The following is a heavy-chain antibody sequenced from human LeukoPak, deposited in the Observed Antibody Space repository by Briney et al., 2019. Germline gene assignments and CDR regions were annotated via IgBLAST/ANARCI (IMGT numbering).Heavy chain of an antibody. Sequence: GGSLRHSCAASRFTFSSYWMSWVRQAPGKGLEWVANINQDGSENYYVDSVEGRFTISRDNAKNSLYLQMNSLRAEDTAVYYCARRALYYYIDVLGKGTTVTVSS. V-gene: IGHV3-7*01. CDR1: RFTFSSYW. CDR2: INQDGSEN. CDR3: ARRALYYYIDV. J-gene: IGHJ6*03.